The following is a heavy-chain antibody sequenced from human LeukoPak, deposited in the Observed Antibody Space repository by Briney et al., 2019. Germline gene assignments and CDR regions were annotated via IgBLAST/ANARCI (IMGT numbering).Heavy chain of an antibody. Sequence: GGSLRLSCAASGFTFSSYGMHWVRQAPGKGLEWVAVISYDGSNKYYADSVKGRFTISRDNSKNTPYLQMNSLRAEDTAVYFCAKYGSYNYFDPSPDYWGQGTLVTVSS. J-gene: IGHJ4*02. CDR3: AKYGSYNYFDPSPDY. V-gene: IGHV3-30*18. D-gene: IGHD3-22*01. CDR1: GFTFSSYG. CDR2: ISYDGSNK.